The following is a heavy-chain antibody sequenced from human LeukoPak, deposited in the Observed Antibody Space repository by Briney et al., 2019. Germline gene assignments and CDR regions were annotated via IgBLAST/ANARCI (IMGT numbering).Heavy chain of an antibody. CDR1: GGTFSSYA. CDR2: IIPIFGTA. V-gene: IGHV1-69*13. Sequence: GASVKVSCEASGGTFSSYAISWVRQAPGQGLEWMGGIIPIFGTANYAQKFQGRVTITADESTSTAYMELSSLRSEDTAVYYCARDHSYYYYGMDVWGQGTTVTVSS. CDR3: ARDHSYYYYGMDV. J-gene: IGHJ6*02.